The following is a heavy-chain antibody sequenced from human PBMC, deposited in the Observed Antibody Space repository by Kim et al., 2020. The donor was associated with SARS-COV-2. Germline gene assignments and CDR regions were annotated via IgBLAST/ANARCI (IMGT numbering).Heavy chain of an antibody. Sequence: SETLSLTCSVSGASIKNSDSYWGWIRQSPGKGLEWIGSFSYSGTTYYNPSLKSRVTISVDTSNNHLSLTMRSATAADTALYYCARQAPRLLWFGAQGDF. CDR2: FSYSGTT. J-gene: IGHJ4*01. V-gene: IGHV4-39*01. CDR3: ARQAPRLLWFGAQGDF. D-gene: IGHD3-10*01. CDR1: GASIKNSDSY.